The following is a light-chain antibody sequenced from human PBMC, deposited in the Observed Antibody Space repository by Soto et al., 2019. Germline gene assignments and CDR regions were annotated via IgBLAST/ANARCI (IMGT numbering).Light chain of an antibody. Sequence: EIVMTQSPATLSVSPGERATLSCRASQSLSSNLAWYQQKPGQAPRLLMYGASTRVTGIPARFSGRGSGTEFTLTISSLQPEDFAMYYCQQYNDWPFTFGPGTKVDIK. J-gene: IGKJ3*01. CDR1: QSLSSN. V-gene: IGKV3-15*01. CDR3: QQYNDWPFT. CDR2: GAS.